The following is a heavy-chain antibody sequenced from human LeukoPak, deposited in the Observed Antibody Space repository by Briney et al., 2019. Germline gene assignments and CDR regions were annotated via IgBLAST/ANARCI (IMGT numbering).Heavy chain of an antibody. CDR2: ISSSSSTI. CDR1: GFTFNRCW. V-gene: IGHV3-48*01. CDR3: ARGAYYYED. J-gene: IGHJ4*02. Sequence: GSLRLSCVVSGFTFNRCWMNWVRQAPGKGLEWVSYISSSSSTIYYADSVKGRFTISRDNAKNSLYLQMNSLRAEDTAVYYCARGAYYYEDWGQGTLVTVSS. D-gene: IGHD3-22*01.